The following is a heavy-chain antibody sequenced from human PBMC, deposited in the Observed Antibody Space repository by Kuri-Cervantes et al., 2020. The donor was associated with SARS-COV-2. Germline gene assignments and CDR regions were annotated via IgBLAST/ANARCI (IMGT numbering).Heavy chain of an antibody. J-gene: IGHJ6*02. CDR1: GFSFSTYS. Sequence: ETLSLTCAASGFSFSTYSMNWVRQAPGKGLEWVAPISSSSSYIYYADSLRGRFTISRDNAKNSLYLQMSSLRAEDTAVYYCARDSEGKYDLWSGYQYYYFYGMDVWGQGTAVTVSS. CDR3: ARDSEGKYDLWSGYQYYYFYGMDV. CDR2: ISSSSSYI. V-gene: IGHV3-21*01. D-gene: IGHD3/OR15-3a*01.